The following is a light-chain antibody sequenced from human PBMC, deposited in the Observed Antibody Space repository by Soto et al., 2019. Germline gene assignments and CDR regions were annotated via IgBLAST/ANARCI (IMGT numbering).Light chain of an antibody. V-gene: IGKV1-39*01. CDR1: QSISNY. CDR2: AAS. CDR3: QQSYSTPRT. J-gene: IGKJ1*01. Sequence: DIQMTQSPSSLSASVGDRVTITCRASQSISNYLNWYQQKPGKAPNLLIYAASSLHSGVPSRFSGSGSGTDFTLIISSLQPEEFATYYCQQSYSTPRTFGQGTKVEIK.